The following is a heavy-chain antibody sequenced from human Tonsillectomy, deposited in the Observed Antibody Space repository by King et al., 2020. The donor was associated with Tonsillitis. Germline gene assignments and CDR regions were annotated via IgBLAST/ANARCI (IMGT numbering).Heavy chain of an antibody. V-gene: IGHV4-34*01. CDR2: INHSGST. CDR3: ARGGGTIFGVIVSDSYYYYMDV. Sequence: VQLQQWGARLLKPSETLSLTCAVYGGSFSGYSWTWIRQPPGKGLEWIGEINHSGSTNYNPSLKSRVTISVDTSKNQFSLTLGSVTAADTAVYYCARGGGTIFGVIVSDSYYYYMDVWGKGTTVTVSS. J-gene: IGHJ6*03. D-gene: IGHD3-3*01. CDR1: GGSFSGYS.